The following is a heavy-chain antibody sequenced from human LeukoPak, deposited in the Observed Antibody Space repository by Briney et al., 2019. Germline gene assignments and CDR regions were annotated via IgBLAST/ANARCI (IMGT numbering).Heavy chain of an antibody. CDR3: ANLHTMSTSVP. D-gene: IGHD2-2*01. CDR2: ISDSGGST. J-gene: IGHJ4*02. V-gene: IGHV3-23*01. CDR1: GFTFSTYG. Sequence: PGGSLRLSCAASGFTFSTYGMSWVRQGPGKGLEWVSGISDSGGSTYYADSVKGRFTISRDNSKNTLYLQMNSLRAEDTAVYYRANLHTMSTSVPWGQGTLVTVSS.